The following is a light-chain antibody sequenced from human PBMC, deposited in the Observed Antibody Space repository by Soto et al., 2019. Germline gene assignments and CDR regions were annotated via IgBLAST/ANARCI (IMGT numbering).Light chain of an antibody. Sequence: IVLTQYPATMSLWPGETAVLSCRASQTVNTYLSWYQQRPGQAPRLLIYDASKRVPGIPARFSGSGSGTDFTLTISSLEPEDFALYYCQQRGTSITFGQGTRLEIE. CDR2: DAS. CDR3: QQRGTSIT. J-gene: IGKJ5*01. V-gene: IGKV3-11*01. CDR1: QTVNTY.